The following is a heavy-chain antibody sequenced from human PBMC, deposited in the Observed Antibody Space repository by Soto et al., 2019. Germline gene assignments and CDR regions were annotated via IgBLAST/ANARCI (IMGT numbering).Heavy chain of an antibody. CDR1: GYTFTSYG. CDR2: ISAYNGNT. D-gene: IGHD6-19*01. V-gene: IGHV1-18*01. J-gene: IGHJ4*02. Sequence: RASVKVSCKASGYTFTSYGISWVRQAPGQGLEWMGWISAYNGNTNYAQKLQGRVTMTTDTSTSTAYMELRSLRSDDTAVYYCARDLKSVAGTPYFDYWGQGTLVTVSS. CDR3: ARDLKSVAGTPYFDY.